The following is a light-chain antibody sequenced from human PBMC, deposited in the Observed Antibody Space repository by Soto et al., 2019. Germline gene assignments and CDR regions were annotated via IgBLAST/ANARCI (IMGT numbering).Light chain of an antibody. J-gene: IGKJ3*01. CDR3: QQSYSTPPFT. CDR1: QSVSSY. CDR2: ETS. V-gene: IGKV1-39*01. Sequence: DIQMTQSPSPLSASVGDRVDITCRTSQSVSSYLNWYQAKPGKAPKLLLYETSNLESGVPSRFSGSGSGTDFTLTISSLQHEDSATYYCQQSYSTPPFTFGPGTRVDI.